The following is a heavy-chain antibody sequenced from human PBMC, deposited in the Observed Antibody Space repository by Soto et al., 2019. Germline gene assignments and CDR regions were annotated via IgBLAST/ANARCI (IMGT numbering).Heavy chain of an antibody. CDR1: GFTFSSYA. CDR2: ISYDGSNK. J-gene: IGHJ6*02. V-gene: IGHV3-30-3*01. D-gene: IGHD2-15*01. CDR3: ARDRNSVADLYYYYYGMDV. Sequence: GGSLRLSCAASGFTFSSYAMHWVRQAPGKGLEWVAVISYDGSNKYYADSVKGRFTISRDNSKNTLYLQMNSLRAEDTAVYYCARDRNSVADLYYYYYGMDVWGQGTTVTVSS.